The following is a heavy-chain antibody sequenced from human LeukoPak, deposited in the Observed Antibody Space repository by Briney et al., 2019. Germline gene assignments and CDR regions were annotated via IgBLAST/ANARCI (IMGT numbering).Heavy chain of an antibody. J-gene: IGHJ3*02. V-gene: IGHV1-69*05. CDR1: GGTFSSYA. CDR2: IIPIFGTA. CDR3: ARDFYYYYDSSGPLDI. D-gene: IGHD3-22*01. Sequence: SVKVSCKASGGTFSSYAISWVRQAPGQGLEWMGGIIPIFGTANYAQKFQGRVTITTDESTSTAYMELSSLRSEDTAVYYCARDFYYYYDSSGPLDIWGQGTMVTVSS.